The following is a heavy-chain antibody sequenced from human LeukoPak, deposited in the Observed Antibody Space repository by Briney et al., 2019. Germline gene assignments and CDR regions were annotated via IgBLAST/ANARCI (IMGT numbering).Heavy chain of an antibody. J-gene: IGHJ4*02. CDR3: AKDKVVAAGTFGFDY. CDR1: GFTFSSYG. CDR2: IRYDGSNK. Sequence: GGSLRLSCAASGFTFSSYGMHWVRQAPGKGLEWVAFIRYDGSNKYYADSVKGRFTISRDNSKNTLYLQMNSLRAEDTAVYYCAKDKVVAAGTFGFDYWGQGTLVTVSS. V-gene: IGHV3-30*02. D-gene: IGHD6-13*01.